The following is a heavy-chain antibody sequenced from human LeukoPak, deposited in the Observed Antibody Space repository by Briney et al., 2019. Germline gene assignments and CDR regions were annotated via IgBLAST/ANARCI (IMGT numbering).Heavy chain of an antibody. CDR2: INHSGST. J-gene: IGHJ5*02. V-gene: IGHV4-34*01. D-gene: IGHD2-15*01. Sequence: PSETLSLTCAVYGGSFSGYYWSWIRQPPGKGLEWIGEINHSGSTNYNPSLKSRVTISVDTSKNQFSLKLSSVTAADTAVYYCARHYSLRLGFDPWGQGTLVTVSS. CDR1: GGSFSGYY. CDR3: ARHYSLRLGFDP.